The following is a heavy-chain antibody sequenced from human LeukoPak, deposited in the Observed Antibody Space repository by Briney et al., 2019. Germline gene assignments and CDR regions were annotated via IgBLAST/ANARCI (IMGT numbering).Heavy chain of an antibody. CDR1: GFTFSSYH. CDR3: AKGTAAQGDY. D-gene: IGHD6-13*01. CDR2: ISGSGDTT. V-gene: IGHV3-23*01. J-gene: IGHJ4*02. Sequence: GGSLRLSCAASGFTFSSYHISWVRQAPGKGLEWVSAISGSGDTTYYADSVKGRCTISRDNSKNTLYLQMDSLRAEDTAVYYCAKGTAAQGDYWGQGTLVTVSS.